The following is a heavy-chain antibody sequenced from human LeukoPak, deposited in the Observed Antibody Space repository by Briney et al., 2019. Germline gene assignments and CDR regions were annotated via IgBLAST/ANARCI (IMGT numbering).Heavy chain of an antibody. V-gene: IGHV1-69*05. CDR1: GGTFSSFA. J-gene: IGHJ4*02. D-gene: IGHD6-6*01. CDR3: ARSSIAARPFDY. Sequence: SVKVSCKASGGTFSSFAISWVRQAPGQGLEWMGGIIPIFGTANYAQKFQGRVTITTDESTSTAYMELSSLRSEDTAVYYCARSSIAARPFDYWGQGTLVTVSS. CDR2: IIPIFGTA.